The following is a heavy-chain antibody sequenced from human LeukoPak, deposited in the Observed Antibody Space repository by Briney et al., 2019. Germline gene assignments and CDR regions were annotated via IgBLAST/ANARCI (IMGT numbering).Heavy chain of an antibody. CDR1: GFTFGDYA. D-gene: IGHD2-15*01. Sequence: KPGRSLLLSCTASGFTFGDYAMSWLRQAPGEGLEWVGFIRSKPSGGTTEYAASVRGRFTISRDDSESIAYLQMNSLKSEDTAVYYCARVNFRLGGIYLLFDYGGQGTLVTVSS. V-gene: IGHV3-49*05. CDR3: ARVNFRLGGIYLLFDY. J-gene: IGHJ4*02. CDR2: IRSKPSGGTT.